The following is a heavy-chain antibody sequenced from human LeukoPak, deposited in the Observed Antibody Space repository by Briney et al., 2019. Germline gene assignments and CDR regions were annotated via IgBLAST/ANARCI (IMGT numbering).Heavy chain of an antibody. CDR3: ATPLGDYGDYSLGL. Sequence: ASVKVSCKASGYTFTSYYMHWVRQAPGQGLEWTGIISPSGGSTSYAQKFQGRVTMTRDMSTSTVYMELSSLRSEDTAVYYCATPLGDYGDYSLGLWGQGTLVTVSS. D-gene: IGHD4-17*01. V-gene: IGHV1-46*01. CDR1: GYTFTSYY. J-gene: IGHJ4*02. CDR2: ISPSGGST.